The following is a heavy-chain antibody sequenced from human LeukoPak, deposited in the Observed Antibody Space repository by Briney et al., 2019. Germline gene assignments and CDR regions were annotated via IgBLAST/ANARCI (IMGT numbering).Heavy chain of an antibody. J-gene: IGHJ5*02. CDR3: ARGADGVSSNSRGWFDP. D-gene: IGHD2-15*01. CDR2: ISTSSSYI. V-gene: IGHV3-21*01. Sequence: PGGSLRLSCEASGFTFSTYGINWVRQAPGKGLEWVSSISTSSSYIYYADSVKGRFTISRDNARNSLYLQMNTLRAEDTAVYSCARGADGVSSNSRGWFDPWGQGTLVTVSS. CDR1: GFTFSTYG.